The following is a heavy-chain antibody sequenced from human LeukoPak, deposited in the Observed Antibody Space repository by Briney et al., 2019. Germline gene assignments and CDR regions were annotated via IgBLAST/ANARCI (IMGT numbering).Heavy chain of an antibody. J-gene: IGHJ4*02. CDR1: GYTFTSYD. CDR2: MSPKSGST. V-gene: IGHV1-8*01. Sequence: ASVKVSCKASGYTFTSYDINWVRQATGQGLEWMGWMSPKSGSTGYAQKFQGRVSMTGDTSINTAYMELSSLRPEDTAVYYCARVIPNGDPFDFWGQGTLVTVSS. D-gene: IGHD4-17*01. CDR3: ARVIPNGDPFDF.